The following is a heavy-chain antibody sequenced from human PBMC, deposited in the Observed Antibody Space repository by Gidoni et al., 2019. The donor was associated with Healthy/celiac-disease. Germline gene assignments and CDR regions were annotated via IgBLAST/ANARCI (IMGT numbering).Heavy chain of an antibody. V-gene: IGHV1-46*03. D-gene: IGHD2-15*01. J-gene: IGHJ6*02. Sequence: MASGYTFTSYYMHWVRQAPGQGLEWMGIINPSGGSTSYAQKFQGRVTMTRDTSTSTVYMELSSLRSEDTAVYYCARSRVVVAAIDYYYGMDVWGQGTTVTVSS. CDR2: INPSGGST. CDR3: ARSRVVVAAIDYYYGMDV. CDR1: GYTFTSYY.